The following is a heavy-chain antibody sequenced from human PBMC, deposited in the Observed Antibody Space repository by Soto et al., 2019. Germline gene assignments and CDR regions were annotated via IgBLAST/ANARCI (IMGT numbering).Heavy chain of an antibody. D-gene: IGHD4-4*01. V-gene: IGHV1-69*01. Sequence: QVLLVQSGAEVKKPGSSVKVSCQAAGGSFSSYMVSWVRQAPGQGLDYMGGIMPVFGTPTYTEKFQGRVTITADESTGTAYLELTSLKSDDTAVYYCDRGVTANYMGGDAFAIWGQGTMVTVSS. CDR3: DRGVTANYMGGDAFAI. CDR2: IMPVFGTP. CDR1: GGSFSSYM. J-gene: IGHJ3*02.